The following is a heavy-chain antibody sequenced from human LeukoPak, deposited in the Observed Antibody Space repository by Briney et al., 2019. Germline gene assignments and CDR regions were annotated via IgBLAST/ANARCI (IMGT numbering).Heavy chain of an antibody. D-gene: IGHD6-19*01. J-gene: IGHJ4*02. CDR1: GFTFSSYG. Sequence: GGSLRLSCAASGFTFSSYGMHWVRQPPGKGLEWVAVISYDGSNKYYADSVKGRFTISRDNSKNTLYLQMNSLRAEDTAVYYCAKDQGSGWYYFDYWGQGTLVTVSS. V-gene: IGHV3-30*18. CDR3: AKDQGSGWYYFDY. CDR2: ISYDGSNK.